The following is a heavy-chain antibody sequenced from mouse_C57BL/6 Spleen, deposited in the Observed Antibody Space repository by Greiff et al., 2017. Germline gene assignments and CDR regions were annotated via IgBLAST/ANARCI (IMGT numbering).Heavy chain of an antibody. CDR2: INPNNGGT. D-gene: IGHD2-5*01. CDR3: ARPSYYSNYDWFAY. CDR1: GYTFTDYY. Sequence: EVQLQQSGPELVKPGASVKISCKASGYTFTDYYMNWVKQSHGKSLEWIGDINPNNGGTSYNQKFKGKATLTVDKSSSTAYMELRSLTSEDSAVYYCARPSYYSNYDWFAYWGQGTLVTVSA. J-gene: IGHJ3*01. V-gene: IGHV1-26*01.